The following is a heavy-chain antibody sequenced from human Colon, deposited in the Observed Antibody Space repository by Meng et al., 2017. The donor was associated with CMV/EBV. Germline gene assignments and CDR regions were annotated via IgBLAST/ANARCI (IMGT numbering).Heavy chain of an antibody. CDR3: AHRPSEDRYSSSVSTRGWFDP. CDR1: GYG. D-gene: IGHD6-13*01. J-gene: IGHJ5*02. Sequence: GYGVSWIRQAPGTALEWLALIYWTGHERYCPSLLNRRAINPATSPNKMVLTKTNKDPVDTATYYCAHRPSEDRYSSSVSTRGWFDPWGQGTLVTVSS. V-gene: IGHV2-5*01. CDR2: IYWTGHE.